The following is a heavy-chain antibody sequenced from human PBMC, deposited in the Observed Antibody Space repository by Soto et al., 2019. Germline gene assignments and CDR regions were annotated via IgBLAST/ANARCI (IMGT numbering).Heavy chain of an antibody. D-gene: IGHD2-15*01. CDR1: GFTFSSYG. J-gene: IGHJ5*02. V-gene: IGHV3-33*01. Sequence: QVQLVESGGGVVQPGRSLRLSCAASGFTFSSYGMHWVRQAPGKGLEWVAVIWYDGSNKYYADSVKGRFTISRDNSKNMLYLQMNSLRAEDTAVYYCARELSGYCSGGSCYGWFDPWGQGTLVTVSS. CDR3: ARELSGYCSGGSCYGWFDP. CDR2: IWYDGSNK.